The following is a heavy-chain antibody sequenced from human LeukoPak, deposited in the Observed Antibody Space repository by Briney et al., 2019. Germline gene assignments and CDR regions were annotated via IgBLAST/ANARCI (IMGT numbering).Heavy chain of an antibody. V-gene: IGHV3-48*03. CDR3: ARDEVSFDI. CDR1: GFTFSSYE. J-gene: IGHJ3*02. Sequence: GGSLRLSCAASGFTFSSYEMNWVRQAPGKGLERVSYISSSGSTIYYAESVKGRFTISRDNAKNSLYLQMNSLRAEDTAVYYCARDEVSFDIWGQGTMVTVSS. CDR2: ISSSGSTI.